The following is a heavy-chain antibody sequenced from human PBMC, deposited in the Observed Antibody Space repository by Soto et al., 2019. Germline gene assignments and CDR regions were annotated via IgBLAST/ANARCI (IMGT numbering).Heavy chain of an antibody. V-gene: IGHV6-1*01. Sequence: SQTLSLTCAISGDSVSSNSAAWNWIRQSPSRGLEWLGRTYYRSKWYNDYAVSVKSRITINPDTSKNQFSLQLNSVTPEDTAVYYCARDRWDAGQQLVLVWYYYYGVDVWGQGTTVTVSS. CDR1: GDSVSSNSAA. CDR3: ARDRWDAGQQLVLVWYYYYGVDV. CDR2: TYYRSKWYN. D-gene: IGHD6-13*01. J-gene: IGHJ6*02.